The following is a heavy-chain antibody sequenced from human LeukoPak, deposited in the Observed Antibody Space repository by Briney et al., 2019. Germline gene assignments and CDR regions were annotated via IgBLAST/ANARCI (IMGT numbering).Heavy chain of an antibody. CDR1: GLAVSSNY. CDR2: IYGAAET. D-gene: IGHD5-24*01. J-gene: IGHJ4*02. V-gene: IGHV3-66*02. CDR3: ARDGKSGEMATFDY. Sequence: RGSLRPSCAVSGLAVSSNYMAWVRQAPGKGLEWVTVIYGAAETHYVDSVKGRFTISRDNSKNTVYLQMNSLRPEDTAVYYCARDGKSGEMATFDYWGQGTLVTVSS.